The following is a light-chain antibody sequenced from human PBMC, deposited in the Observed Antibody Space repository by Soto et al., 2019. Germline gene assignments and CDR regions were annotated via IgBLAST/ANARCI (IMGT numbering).Light chain of an antibody. CDR1: QAISNY. J-gene: IGKJ1*01. CDR2: AAS. V-gene: IGKV1-17*03. CDR3: LQHKSYQWT. Sequence: DIQLTQSPSALSASVGGRVTITCRSSQAISNYLAWFQQKPGQAPKRLIYAASTLESGVPSRFSGSGSGTEFSLTISSLQPEDFATYVCLQHKSYQWTVSQGTKVDSK.